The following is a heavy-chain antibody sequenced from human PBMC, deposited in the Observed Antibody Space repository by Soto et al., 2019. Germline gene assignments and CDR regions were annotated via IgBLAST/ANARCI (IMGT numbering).Heavy chain of an antibody. Sequence: ASVKVSFKASGYSFTSYAMHWVRQAPGQRLEWMGWINVGNGNTKYSQKFQGRVTITRDTSASTAYMELSSLRSEDTAVYYCARESGYYFSPPDYWGQGTLVTVSS. J-gene: IGHJ4*02. D-gene: IGHD3-22*01. CDR2: INVGNGNT. CDR3: ARESGYYFSPPDY. CDR1: GYSFTSYA. V-gene: IGHV1-3*01.